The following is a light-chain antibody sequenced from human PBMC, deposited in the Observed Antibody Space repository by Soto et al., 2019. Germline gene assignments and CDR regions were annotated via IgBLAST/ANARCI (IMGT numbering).Light chain of an antibody. CDR2: GAS. CDR3: QQYAGSLFT. J-gene: IGKJ3*01. V-gene: IGKV3-20*01. CDR1: QSISSSY. Sequence: EIVLTQSPGTLSLSPGERATLSCRASQSISSSYLAWYQQKPGQAPRLLIYGASSRATGIPDRFSGSGSGTDFTLTISGLEPGEFAVYYCQQYAGSLFTFGPGTKVDIK.